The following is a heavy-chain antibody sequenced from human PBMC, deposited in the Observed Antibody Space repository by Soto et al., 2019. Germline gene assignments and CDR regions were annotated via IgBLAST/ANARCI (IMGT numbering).Heavy chain of an antibody. CDR1: GFTFSTYW. D-gene: IGHD3-16*02. V-gene: IGHV3-7*01. CDR3: ARDHDYIWGSYRSPFDY. CDR2: IKEDGSEK. Sequence: GGSLRLSCAASGFTFSTYWMDWVRQAPGKGLEWVAKIKEDGSEKNYVDSVKGRFTISRDNAKTSLYLQMNSLRAEDTAVYYCARDHDYIWGSYRSPFDYWGQGTLVTVSS. J-gene: IGHJ4*02.